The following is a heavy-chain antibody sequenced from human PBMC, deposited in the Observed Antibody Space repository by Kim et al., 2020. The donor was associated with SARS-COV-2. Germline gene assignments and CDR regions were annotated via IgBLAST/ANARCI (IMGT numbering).Heavy chain of an antibody. D-gene: IGHD3-16*02. Sequence: GGSLRLSCAASGFTFSSYGMHWVRQAPGKGLEWVAVIWYDGSNKYYADSVKGRFTISRDNSKNTLYLQMNSLRAEETAVYYCAKDGGRDGYDYIWGSYRPNYYDYGKDVGGRGTTVTVSS. J-gene: IGHJ6*02. CDR2: IWYDGSNK. V-gene: IGHV3-33*06. CDR3: AKDGGRDGYDYIWGSYRPNYYDYGKDV. CDR1: GFTFSSYG.